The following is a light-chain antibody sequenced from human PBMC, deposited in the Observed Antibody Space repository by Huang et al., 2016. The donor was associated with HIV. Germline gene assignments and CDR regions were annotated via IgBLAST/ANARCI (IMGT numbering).Light chain of an antibody. CDR3: QQYSTSSYT. Sequence: PGERATLTCGASQCVRKHYLVWYQQKPGLAPRLLIYDAHVRATGIPDRFSGSGSGTDFTLTISRLEPEDFAMYYCQQYSTSSYTFGQGTKVDI. CDR2: DAH. V-gene: IGKV3D-20*01. CDR1: QCVRKHY. J-gene: IGKJ2*01.